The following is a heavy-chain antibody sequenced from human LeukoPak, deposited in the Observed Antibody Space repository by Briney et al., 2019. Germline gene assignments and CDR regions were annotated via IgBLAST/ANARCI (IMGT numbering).Heavy chain of an antibody. CDR3: AREVLLLWFGETDY. Sequence: GASVKVSCKASGYTFTSYGISWVRQAPGQGLEWMGWISAYNGNINYARKLQGRVTMTTDTSTSTAYMELRSLRSDDTAVYYCAREVLLLWFGETDYWGQGTLVTVSS. CDR1: GYTFTSYG. CDR2: ISAYNGNI. J-gene: IGHJ4*02. V-gene: IGHV1-18*04. D-gene: IGHD3-10*01.